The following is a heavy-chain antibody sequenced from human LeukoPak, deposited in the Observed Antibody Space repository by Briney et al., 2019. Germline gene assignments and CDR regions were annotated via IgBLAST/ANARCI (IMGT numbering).Heavy chain of an antibody. CDR3: ARGSGAWSLDY. Sequence: GGSQRLSCAASGFTFSDYYMSWIRQAPGKGLEWLSFISTTRSYTKSADSVKGRFTISRDNAKNSLFLQMNSLRAEDTAVYYCARGSGAWSLDYWGQGTLVTVSS. V-gene: IGHV3-11*05. CDR2: ISTTRSYT. CDR1: GFTFSDYY. D-gene: IGHD2-21*02. J-gene: IGHJ4*02.